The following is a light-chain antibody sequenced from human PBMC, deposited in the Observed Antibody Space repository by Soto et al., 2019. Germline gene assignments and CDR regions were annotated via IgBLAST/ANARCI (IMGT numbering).Light chain of an antibody. CDR2: TNN. CDR3: QSYDSSLSGYV. V-gene: IGLV1-40*01. Sequence: QSVLTQPPSVSGAPGQRVTISCTGSSSNIGAGYDVHWYQQLPGTAPKLLIYTNNNWPSGVPDRFSGSKSDTSASLAITGLQAGDEADYYCQSYDSSLSGYVFGTGTKLTVL. J-gene: IGLJ1*01. CDR1: SSNIGAGYD.